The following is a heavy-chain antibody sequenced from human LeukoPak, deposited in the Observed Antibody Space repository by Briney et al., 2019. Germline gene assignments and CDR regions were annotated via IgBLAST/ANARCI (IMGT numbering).Heavy chain of an antibody. CDR1: SGSISSYY. Sequence: SETLSLTCTVSSGSISSYYWSWIRQPPGKGLEWIGYIYYSGSTNYNPSLKSRVTISVDTSKNQFSLKLSSVTAADTAVYYCARHPEYYDSSGYNDYWGQGTLVTVSS. D-gene: IGHD3-22*01. V-gene: IGHV4-59*08. CDR2: IYYSGST. J-gene: IGHJ4*02. CDR3: ARHPEYYDSSGYNDY.